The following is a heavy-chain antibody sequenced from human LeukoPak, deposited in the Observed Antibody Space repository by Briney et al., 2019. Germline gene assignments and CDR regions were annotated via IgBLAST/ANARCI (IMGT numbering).Heavy chain of an antibody. CDR2: MYHSGNT. Sequence: PSETLSLTCSVSGYSISTGYYWGWIRQPPGKGLEWIGSMYHSGNTNYNPSLKSRVTMSVDTSKNQFSLKLSSVTAADTAVYYCARGTTVVTPWFDPWGQGTLVTVSS. V-gene: IGHV4-38-2*02. J-gene: IGHJ5*02. CDR1: GYSISTGYY. D-gene: IGHD4-23*01. CDR3: ARGTTVVTPWFDP.